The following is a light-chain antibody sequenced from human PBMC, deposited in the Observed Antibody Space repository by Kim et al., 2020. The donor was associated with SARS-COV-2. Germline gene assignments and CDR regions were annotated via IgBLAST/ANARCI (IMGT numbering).Light chain of an antibody. V-gene: IGKV1D-13*01. Sequence: AIQLSQSPSSLSASVGDRVTITCRASQGISSDLAWYQQKPGKAPKLLIYDASSLESGVPSRFSGSGSGTDFTLTISSLQPVDFATFYCQQFNNYLCTFGPRTKVEIK. J-gene: IGKJ3*01. CDR1: QGISSD. CDR3: QQFNNYLCT. CDR2: DAS.